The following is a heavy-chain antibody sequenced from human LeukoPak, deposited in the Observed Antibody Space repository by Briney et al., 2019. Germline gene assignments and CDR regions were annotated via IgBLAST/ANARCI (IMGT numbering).Heavy chain of an antibody. J-gene: IGHJ4*02. CDR2: INPDGGET. CDR3: AGDLSGVTGYTYGRGIDY. CDR1: GFTFSSYW. V-gene: IGHV3-7*01. Sequence: PGGCLRLSCAASGFTFSSYWMNWVRQAPGKGLEWVANINPDGGETYYVDSVKGRFTISRDNAKTSLYLQMNSLRAEDMAVYYCAGDLSGVTGYTYGRGIDYWGQGTLVTVSS. D-gene: IGHD5-18*01.